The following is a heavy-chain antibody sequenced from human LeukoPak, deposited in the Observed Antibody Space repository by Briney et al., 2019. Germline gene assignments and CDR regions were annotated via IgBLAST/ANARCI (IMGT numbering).Heavy chain of an antibody. CDR1: GYTFTSYY. V-gene: IGHV1-46*01. CDR2: INPSGGST. Sequence: GASVKVSCKASGYTFTSYYMHWVRQAPGQGLEWMGIINPSGGSTSYAQKFQGRVTMTRDTSTSTVYMELSSLRSEDTAVYYCARDLGSYSGAYNWFDPWGQGTLVTVSS. J-gene: IGHJ5*02. D-gene: IGHD1-26*01. CDR3: ARDLGSYSGAYNWFDP.